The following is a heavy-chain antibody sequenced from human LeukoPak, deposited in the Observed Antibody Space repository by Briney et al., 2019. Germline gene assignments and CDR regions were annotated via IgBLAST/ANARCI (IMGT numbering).Heavy chain of an antibody. V-gene: IGHV4-30-4*01. J-gene: IGHJ4*02. CDR1: GGSISSGDYY. CDR2: IYYSGST. CDR3: ARARGGYSYGYYFDY. Sequence: SETLSLTCTVSGGSISSGDYYWSWIRQPPGKGLEWIGYIYYSGSTYYNPSLKSRVTMSVDTSKNQFSLKLSSVTAADTAVYYCARARGGYSYGYYFDYWGQGTLVTVSS. D-gene: IGHD5-18*01.